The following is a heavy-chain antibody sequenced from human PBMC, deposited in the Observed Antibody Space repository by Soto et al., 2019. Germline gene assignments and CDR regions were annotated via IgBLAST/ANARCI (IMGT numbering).Heavy chain of an antibody. CDR3: AREAAAGTGWFAP. V-gene: IGHV3-33*01. CDR1: GFTFSSYG. Sequence: QVQLVASGGGVVQPGRSLRLSCAASGFTFSSYGMHWVRQAPGKGLEWVAVIWYDGSNKYYADSVKGRFTISRDNSKNTLYLQRNSLRAEDTAVYYCAREAAAGTGWFAPWGQGTLVTVSS. D-gene: IGHD6-13*01. CDR2: IWYDGSNK. J-gene: IGHJ5*02.